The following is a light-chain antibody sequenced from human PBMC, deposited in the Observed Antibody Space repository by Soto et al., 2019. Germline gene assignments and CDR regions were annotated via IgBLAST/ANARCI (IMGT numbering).Light chain of an antibody. J-gene: IGKJ1*01. Sequence: IVLTQSPGTLSLSPGERATLSCRASQTVSTSYLAWYQQKPGQAPRLLSYGASSRATGVPDRVSGSGFGGAFTLAISRLEPEDFAVYYCPQYGRSPWTFGQGTKVESK. CDR3: PQYGRSPWT. V-gene: IGKV3-20*01. CDR2: GAS. CDR1: QTVSTSY.